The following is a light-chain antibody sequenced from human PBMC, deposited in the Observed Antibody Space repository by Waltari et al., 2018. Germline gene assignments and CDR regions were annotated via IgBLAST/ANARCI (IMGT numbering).Light chain of an antibody. CDR1: QNINKW. Sequence: DIQMTQSPSTLSASVGDRVTVTCRASQNINKWLAWYQQKPGKAPNLLIYDASTLQSGVPSRFSGSGFGTKFTLAISSLQPEDFATYFCQHYNTYPPTFGQGTRVELK. J-gene: IGKJ1*01. CDR2: DAS. CDR3: QHYNTYPPT. V-gene: IGKV1-5*01.